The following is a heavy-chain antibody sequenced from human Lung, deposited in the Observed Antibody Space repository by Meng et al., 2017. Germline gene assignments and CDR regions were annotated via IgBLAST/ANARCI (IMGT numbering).Heavy chain of an antibody. Sequence: QVQLQESGPGLVKPSGTLSLTCAVPGGSISSDNWWSWVRQPPGKGLEWIGEIYHSGSTNYNPSLKSRITISVDKPKNQFSLTLSSVTAADTAVYYCTKNDFYCLGYWGQGTLVTVSS. CDR3: TKNDFYCLGY. J-gene: IGHJ4*02. V-gene: IGHV4-4*02. D-gene: IGHD2-21*01. CDR2: IYHSGST. CDR1: GGSISSDNW.